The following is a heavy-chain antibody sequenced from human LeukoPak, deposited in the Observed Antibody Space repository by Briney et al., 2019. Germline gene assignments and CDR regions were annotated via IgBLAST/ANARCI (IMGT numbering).Heavy chain of an antibody. Sequence: GGSLRLSCAASGLTFSTSPMNWVRLAPGNRLEWVSTSGTSGDTYYADSVKGRFTISRDNSKSTLSLQMANLRVEDTAVYYCATKTPGKYPYYHRGQGTLVTVSP. CDR3: ATKTPGKYPYYH. V-gene: IGHV3-23*01. D-gene: IGHD3-10*01. CDR1: GLTFSTSP. J-gene: IGHJ4*02. CDR2: SGTSGDT.